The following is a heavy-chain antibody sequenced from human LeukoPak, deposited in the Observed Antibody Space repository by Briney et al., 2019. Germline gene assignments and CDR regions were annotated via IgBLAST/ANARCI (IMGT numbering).Heavy chain of an antibody. Sequence: PGGSLRLSCAASGFTFSSYEMNWVRQAPGKGLEWVSYISSSGSTIYYADSVKGRFTISRDNAKNSLYLQMNSLRAEDTALYYCAKVPSPHYYGSGSYLYFDYWGQGTLVTVSS. CDR1: GFTFSSYE. V-gene: IGHV3-48*03. CDR3: AKVPSPHYYGSGSYLYFDY. CDR2: ISSSGSTI. J-gene: IGHJ4*02. D-gene: IGHD3-10*01.